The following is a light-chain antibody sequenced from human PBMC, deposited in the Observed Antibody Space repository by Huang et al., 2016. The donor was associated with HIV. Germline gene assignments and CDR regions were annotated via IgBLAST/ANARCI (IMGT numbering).Light chain of an antibody. Sequence: EIVLTQSPATLSLSPGERATLSCRASQSVSNYLTWYQQKPGQTPRLLIYDASIRATGSPARFSGSGSGTDFTLTISSLEPVDFAVYYCQQRSNWPQLTFGGGTKVEI. J-gene: IGKJ4*01. V-gene: IGKV3-11*01. CDR2: DAS. CDR3: QQRSNWPQLT. CDR1: QSVSNY.